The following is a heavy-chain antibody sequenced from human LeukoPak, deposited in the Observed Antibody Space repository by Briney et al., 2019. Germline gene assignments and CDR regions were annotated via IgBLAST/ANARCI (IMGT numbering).Heavy chain of an antibody. D-gene: IGHD1-1*01. CDR3: ARGNWYLNY. Sequence: SETLSLTCTVSGGSISSYYWSWIRQPPGKGLEWIGYIYYSGSINYNPSLKSRVTISVDTSKNQFSLKVSSVTAADTAVYYCARGNWYLNYWGQGTLVTVSS. CDR2: IYYSGSI. CDR1: GGSISSYY. V-gene: IGHV4-59*01. J-gene: IGHJ4*02.